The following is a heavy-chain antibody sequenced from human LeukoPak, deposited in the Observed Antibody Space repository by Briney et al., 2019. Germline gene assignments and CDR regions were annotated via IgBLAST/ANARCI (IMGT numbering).Heavy chain of an antibody. CDR3: ARDSDYGDYDY. J-gene: IGHJ4*02. V-gene: IGHV3-23*01. D-gene: IGHD4-17*01. CDR1: GFTFSSYA. CDR2: ISGSGGST. Sequence: GGSLRLSCAASGFTFSSYAMSWVRQAPGKGLEWVSAISGSGGSTYYADSVKGRFTISRDNSKNTLYLQMDSLRAEDTAVYYCARDSDYGDYDYWGQGTLVTVSS.